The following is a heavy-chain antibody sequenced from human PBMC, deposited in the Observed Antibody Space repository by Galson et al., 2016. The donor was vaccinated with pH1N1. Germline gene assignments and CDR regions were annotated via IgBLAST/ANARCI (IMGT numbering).Heavy chain of an antibody. CDR2: IHTSRST. CDR3: ARDRSPARLYY. V-gene: IGHV4-61*09. Sequence: TLSLTCTVSGTSISSGSYYWSWIRQPAGKGLEWIGHIHTSRSTNYNPSLKSRVTISVDTSKNQFSLKVSSVTAADTAVYYCARDRSPARLYYWGQGTLVTVSS. CDR1: GTSISSGSYY. J-gene: IGHJ4*02. D-gene: IGHD2-2*01.